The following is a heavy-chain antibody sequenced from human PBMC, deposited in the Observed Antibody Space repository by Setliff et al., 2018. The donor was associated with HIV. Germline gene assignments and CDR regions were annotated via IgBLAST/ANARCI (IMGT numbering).Heavy chain of an antibody. CDR3: AKDLRIEEGYCSRTSCYEGYYFDF. J-gene: IGHJ4*02. Sequence: GGSLRLSCAASGFTFSSYSMNWVRQAPGKGLEWVSSISRSTSYIYYAHSVKGRFTISRDNSKNTLYLQMNSLRAEDTAVYYCAKDLRIEEGYCSRTSCYEGYYFDFWGQGTLVTVSS. D-gene: IGHD2-2*01. CDR2: ISRSTSYI. V-gene: IGHV3-21*01. CDR1: GFTFSSYS.